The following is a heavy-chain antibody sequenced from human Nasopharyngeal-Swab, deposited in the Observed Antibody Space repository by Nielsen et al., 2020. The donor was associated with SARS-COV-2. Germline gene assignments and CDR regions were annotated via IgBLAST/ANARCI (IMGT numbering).Heavy chain of an antibody. CDR2: IYYSGST. CDR3: ARARREGS. V-gene: IGHV4-39*01. J-gene: IGHJ5*02. Sequence: RQAPGKGLEWIGSIYYSGSTYYNPSLKSRVTISVDTSKNQFSLKLSSVTAADTAVYYCARARREGSWGQGTLVTVSS.